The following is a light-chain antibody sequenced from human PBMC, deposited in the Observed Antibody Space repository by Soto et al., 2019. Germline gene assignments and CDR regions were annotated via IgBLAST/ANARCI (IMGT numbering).Light chain of an antibody. J-gene: IGKJ1*01. V-gene: IGKV3-20*01. CDR3: HQYGSSRRT. Sequence: EIVLTQSPGTLSLSPGERATLSCRASQSVSSSYLAWYQQKPGQAPRFLIYGASSRATGIPDRFSGSGSGTDFTLTISRLEPEDFAVYYCHQYGSSRRTFGQGTKVDIK. CDR2: GAS. CDR1: QSVSSSY.